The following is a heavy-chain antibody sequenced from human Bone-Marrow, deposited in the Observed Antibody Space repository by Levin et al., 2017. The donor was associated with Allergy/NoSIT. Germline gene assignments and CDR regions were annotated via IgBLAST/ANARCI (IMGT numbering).Heavy chain of an antibody. J-gene: IGHJ4*02. Sequence: GESLKISCAASGFTFSSYGMHWVRQAPGKGLEWVALISHDESNTYYADSVKGRSTISRDNSKNTLWLQVNSLRGDDTAIYYCAKDRKYFGSWSPLDFDSWGQGTLVTVSS. CDR2: ISHDESNT. CDR3: AKDRKYFGSWSPLDFDS. D-gene: IGHD3-10*01. V-gene: IGHV3-30*18. CDR1: GFTFSSYG.